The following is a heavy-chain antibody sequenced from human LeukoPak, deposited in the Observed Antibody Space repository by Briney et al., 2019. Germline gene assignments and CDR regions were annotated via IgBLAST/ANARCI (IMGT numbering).Heavy chain of an antibody. J-gene: IGHJ4*02. CDR2: IYHSGST. CDR1: GGSTSSSNW. Sequence: SETLSLTCAVSGGSTSSSNWWSWVRQPPGKGLEWIGEIYHSGSTNYNPSLKSRVTISVDKSKNQFSLKLSSVTAADTAVYYCAKSFFLVGATTPFDYWGQGTLVTVSS. V-gene: IGHV4-4*02. D-gene: IGHD1-26*01. CDR3: AKSFFLVGATTPFDY.